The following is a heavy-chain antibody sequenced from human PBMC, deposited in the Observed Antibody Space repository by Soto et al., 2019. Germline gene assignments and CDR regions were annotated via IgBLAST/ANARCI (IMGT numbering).Heavy chain of an antibody. D-gene: IGHD5-18*01. CDR2: IHYSGST. CDR1: GVSINSGGYY. Sequence: QVQLQESGPGLVKPSRTLSLTCTVSGVSINSGGYYWTWIRQRPGKGLEWIAYIHYSGSTYYNPSLESRLTVSLDTSKNVVSQHRNSVTAADTAVDLCARGVDGRYTYAYENWGQGTQVTVSS. CDR3: ARGVDGRYTYAYEN. V-gene: IGHV4-31*03. J-gene: IGHJ4*02.